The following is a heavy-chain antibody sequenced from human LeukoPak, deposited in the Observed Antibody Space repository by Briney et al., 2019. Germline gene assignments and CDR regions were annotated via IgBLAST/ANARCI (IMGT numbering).Heavy chain of an antibody. D-gene: IGHD3-16*01. CDR1: GASVSSSSYY. Sequence: LSLTCTVSGASVSSSSYYWGWIRQPPGTGLEWISYISSGGGVTHYAESVKGRFSISRDNAKNSLFLQMNRLKDEDTAVYYCARVGVGDWGSVWDHWGQGARVTVSS. V-gene: IGHV3-11*06. CDR3: ARVGVGDWGSVWDH. CDR2: ISSGGGVT. J-gene: IGHJ4*02.